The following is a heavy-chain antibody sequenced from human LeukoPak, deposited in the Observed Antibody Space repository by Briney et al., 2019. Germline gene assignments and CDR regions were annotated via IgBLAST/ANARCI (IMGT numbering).Heavy chain of an antibody. Sequence: GGSLRLSCAASGFTFSSYWMSWVRQAPGKGLEWVANIKQDGSEKYYVDSVKGRFTISRDNAKNSLYLQMNSLRAEDTAVYYCARFKYDEWAAGYYFDYWGQGTLVTVSS. D-gene: IGHD6-13*01. CDR2: IKQDGSEK. CDR3: ARFKYDEWAAGYYFDY. CDR1: GFTFSSYW. V-gene: IGHV3-7*01. J-gene: IGHJ4*02.